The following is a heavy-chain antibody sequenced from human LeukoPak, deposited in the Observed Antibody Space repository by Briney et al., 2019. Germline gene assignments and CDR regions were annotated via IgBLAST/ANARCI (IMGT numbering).Heavy chain of an antibody. CDR3: ASGPFLTFDHTPEGYYHYYMDV. Sequence: SVKVSCKASGYTFTGYYMHWVRQAPGQGLEWMGGIIPIFGTANYAQKFQGRVTITADKSTSTAYMELSSLRSEDTAVYYCASGPFLTFDHTPEGYYHYYMDVWGTGTTVTTSS. D-gene: IGHD1-14*01. CDR2: IIPIFGTA. J-gene: IGHJ6*03. V-gene: IGHV1-69*06. CDR1: GYTFTGYY.